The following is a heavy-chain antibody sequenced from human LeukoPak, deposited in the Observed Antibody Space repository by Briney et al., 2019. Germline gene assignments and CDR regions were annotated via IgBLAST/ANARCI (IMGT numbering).Heavy chain of an antibody. V-gene: IGHV3-11*01. D-gene: IGHD3-10*01. J-gene: IGHJ5*02. CDR3: SRSGLTAYYGFFDP. Sequence: GGSLRLSCAASGFTFSDYYMSWIRQAPGKGLEWVSYISSSGSTIYYADSVKGRFTISRDNAKNSLYLQMNSLRAEDTAVYYCSRSGLTAYYGFFDPWGQGTLVTVSS. CDR1: GFTFSDYY. CDR2: ISSSGSTI.